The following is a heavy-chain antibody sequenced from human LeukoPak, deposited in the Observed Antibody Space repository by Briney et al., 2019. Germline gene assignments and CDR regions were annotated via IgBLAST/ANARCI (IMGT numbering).Heavy chain of an antibody. CDR1: GFSFRDYP. CDR2: IKKDGSEK. Sequence: GGSLRLSCEAAGFSFRDYPMGWVRQAPGKGLEWVASIKKDGSEKYHVDSVKGRFTISRDNAKNSLYLQMNSLRVEDTAFYYCARGHYGMDVWGQGTMVIVSS. J-gene: IGHJ6*02. V-gene: IGHV3-7*01. CDR3: ARGHYGMDV.